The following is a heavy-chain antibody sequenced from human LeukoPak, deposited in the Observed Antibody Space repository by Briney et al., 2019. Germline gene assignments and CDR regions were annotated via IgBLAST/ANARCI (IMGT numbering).Heavy chain of an antibody. CDR2: ISAYNGNT. Sequence: GASVKVSCKASGYTFTSYGISWVRQAPGQGLEWMGWISAYNGNTNYAQKLQGRVTMTTDTSTSTAYMELRSLRSDGTAVYYCARILAPSLYYYYYMDVWGKGTTVTVSS. D-gene: IGHD2-15*01. CDR3: ARILAPSLYYYYYMDV. V-gene: IGHV1-18*01. J-gene: IGHJ6*03. CDR1: GYTFTSYG.